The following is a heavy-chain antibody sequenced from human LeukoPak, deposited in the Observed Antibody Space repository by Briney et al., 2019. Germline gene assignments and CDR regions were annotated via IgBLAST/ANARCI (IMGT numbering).Heavy chain of an antibody. Sequence: SETLSLTCTVSGGSINGYYWSWIRQPPGKGLEWIGYIYFSGSTNYNPSLKSRVTISIDTSKNQFSLKLSSVTAADTAVYYCARHEAVAGSNFDYWGQGTLLTVSS. D-gene: IGHD6-19*01. CDR3: ARHEAVAGSNFDY. J-gene: IGHJ4*02. V-gene: IGHV4-59*08. CDR1: GGSINGYY. CDR2: IYFSGST.